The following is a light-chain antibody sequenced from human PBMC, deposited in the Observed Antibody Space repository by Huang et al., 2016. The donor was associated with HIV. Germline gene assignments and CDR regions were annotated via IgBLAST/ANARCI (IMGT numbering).Light chain of an antibody. CDR1: QDITTF. CDR2: DAS. V-gene: IGKV1-33*01. Sequence: DIQMTQSPSSLAASIGDRVTIPCQASQDITTFLSWYRQRPGKAPELLIYDASDLDTGVPSRFSGSGSGTDFTLTISSLKPEDIATYYCQQYDSLPWTFGPGTKVDIK. CDR3: QQYDSLPWT. J-gene: IGKJ3*01.